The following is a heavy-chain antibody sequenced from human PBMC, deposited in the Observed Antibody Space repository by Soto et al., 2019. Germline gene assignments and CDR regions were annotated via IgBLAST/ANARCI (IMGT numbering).Heavy chain of an antibody. Sequence: QVQLVQSGTEVKKPGASVKVSCKTSGYTFFNYGISWVRQAPEQGLEWMGWISAYNGNTNYAQNLQGRVTMTTDTSTKTAYMELRSLRSDDTAVYYCARRSSSSSWFDPWGQGTLVTVSS. CDR1: GYTFFNYG. V-gene: IGHV1-18*01. CDR2: ISAYNGNT. CDR3: ARRSSSSSWFDP. D-gene: IGHD6-6*01. J-gene: IGHJ5*02.